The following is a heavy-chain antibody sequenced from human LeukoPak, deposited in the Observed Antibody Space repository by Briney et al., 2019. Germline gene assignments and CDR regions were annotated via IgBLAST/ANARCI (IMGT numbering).Heavy chain of an antibody. V-gene: IGHV1-18*01. CDR2: ISAYNGNT. J-gene: IGHJ4*02. CDR1: GYTFTSYG. Sequence: ASVKVSCKASGYTFTSYGISWVRQAPGQGLEWMGWISAYNGNTNYAQKLQGRVTMTTDTSTSTAYMELRSLRSDDTAVYYCARDLGKYYYGSGSQPFDYWGQGTLVTVSS. D-gene: IGHD3-10*01. CDR3: ARDLGKYYYGSGSQPFDY.